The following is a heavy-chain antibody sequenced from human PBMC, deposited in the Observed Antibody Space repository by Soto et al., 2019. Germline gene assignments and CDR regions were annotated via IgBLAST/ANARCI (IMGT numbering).Heavy chain of an antibody. CDR2: TYYRSKWYN. CDR3: AREGVCSSTSCYTNGVDV. CDR1: GYSVSSNSAA. Sequence: PSHTLSLTCAISGYSVSSNSAAWKLIRQSPSRGLEWLGRTYYRSKWYNDYAVSVKSRITINPDTSKNQFSLQLNSVTPEDTAVYYCAREGVCSSTSCYTNGVDVWGQGTTVTVSS. D-gene: IGHD2-2*02. V-gene: IGHV6-1*01. J-gene: IGHJ6*02.